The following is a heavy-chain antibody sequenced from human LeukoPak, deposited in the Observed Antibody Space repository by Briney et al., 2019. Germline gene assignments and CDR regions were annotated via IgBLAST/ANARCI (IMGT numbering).Heavy chain of an antibody. Sequence: GESLKISCQGSGYSFTSYWIGWVRQMPGKGLEWMGIIYPGDSDTRYSPSFQGQVTISADKSISTAYLQWSSLKASDTAMYYCARGATGSHYYYGMDVWGQGTTVTVSS. J-gene: IGHJ6*02. V-gene: IGHV5-51*01. CDR2: IYPGDSDT. CDR1: GYSFTSYW. D-gene: IGHD5-24*01. CDR3: ARGATGSHYYYGMDV.